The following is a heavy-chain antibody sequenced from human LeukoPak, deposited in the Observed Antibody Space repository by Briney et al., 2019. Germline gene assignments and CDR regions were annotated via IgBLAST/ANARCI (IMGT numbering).Heavy chain of an antibody. CDR3: ARVSSGGSCYSGCWFDP. Sequence: SGTLSLTCTVSGGSISSYYWSWIRQPPGKGLEWIGYIYYSGSTNYNPSLKSRVTISVDTSKNQFSLKLSSVTAADTAVYYCARVSSGGSCYSGCWFDPWGQGTLVTVSS. CDR2: IYYSGST. V-gene: IGHV4-59*01. J-gene: IGHJ5*02. D-gene: IGHD2-15*01. CDR1: GGSISSYY.